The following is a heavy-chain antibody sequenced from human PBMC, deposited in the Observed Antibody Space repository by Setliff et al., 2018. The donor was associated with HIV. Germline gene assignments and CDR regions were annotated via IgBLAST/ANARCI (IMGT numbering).Heavy chain of an antibody. CDR3: ARSLVPSGYYYGRHAFDI. J-gene: IGHJ3*02. CDR2: IYYSGNT. CDR1: GASIRGHY. D-gene: IGHD3-22*01. V-gene: IGHV4-59*08. Sequence: SETLSLTCSVSGASIRGHYWSWIRQSPGKGLEWIGNIYYSGNTKYNPSFKSRVTISVDTSKNQFSLRVNSVTAADTAVYYCARSLVPSGYYYGRHAFDIWGQGTKVTVSS.